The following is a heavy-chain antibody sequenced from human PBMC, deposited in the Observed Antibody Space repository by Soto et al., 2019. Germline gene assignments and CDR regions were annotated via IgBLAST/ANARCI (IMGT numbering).Heavy chain of an antibody. CDR1: GYTFTDYG. D-gene: IGHD1-26*01. Sequence: QVQLVQSGAEVRKPGASVKVSCKASGYTFTDYGVSWVRQAPGQGLEWMGWINTYNAKTNYAPKVQARVTMTTDTSTPTAYMELKSLKSDDTAVYDCARDQYAVGGDFWGQGTQVTVSS. CDR3: ARDQYAVGGDF. J-gene: IGHJ4*02. CDR2: INTYNAKT. V-gene: IGHV1-18*01.